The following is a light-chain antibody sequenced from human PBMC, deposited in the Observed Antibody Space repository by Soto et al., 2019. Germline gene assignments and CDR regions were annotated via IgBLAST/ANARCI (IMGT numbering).Light chain of an antibody. Sequence: EIVMTQSPATLSLSPGERATLSCRASQSVSSSYLSWYQQKPGQAPRLLIYGASTRATGIPARFSGSGSGTDFTLTISRLQPEDFAVYYCQHDYNLSWTFGQGTEVEIK. J-gene: IGKJ1*01. CDR3: QHDYNLSWT. V-gene: IGKV3D-7*01. CDR1: QSVSSSY. CDR2: GAS.